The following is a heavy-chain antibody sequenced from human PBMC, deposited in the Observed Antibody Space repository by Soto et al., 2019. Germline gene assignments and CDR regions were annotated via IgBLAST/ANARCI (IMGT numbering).Heavy chain of an antibody. J-gene: IGHJ4*02. CDR1: GFTFSSYS. CDR3: ARYHPHRPLQFDY. CDR2: ISSSSSYI. V-gene: IGHV3-21*01. D-gene: IGHD4-4*01. Sequence: PGGSLRLSCAASGFTFSSYSMNWVRQAPGKGLEWVSSISSSSSYIYYADSVKGRFTISRDNAKNSLYLQMNSLGAEDTAVHYCARYHPHRPLQFDYWGQGTLVTVSS.